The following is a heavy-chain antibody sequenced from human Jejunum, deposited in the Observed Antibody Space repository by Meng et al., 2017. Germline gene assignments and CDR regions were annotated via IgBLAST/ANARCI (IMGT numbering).Heavy chain of an antibody. CDR2: MNIDGSYT. D-gene: IGHD1-14*01. CDR1: GFTFSRSW. V-gene: IGHV3-74*01. CDR3: AGNRYYYGLDG. J-gene: IGHJ6*02. Sequence: GESLKISCEVSGFTFSRSWMHWVRQAPGKGLVWVSTMNIDGSYTRYADSVKGRVTISRDNAKNTLYLQMNSLRAEDTAVYYCAGNRYYYGLDGWGQGTTVTVSS.